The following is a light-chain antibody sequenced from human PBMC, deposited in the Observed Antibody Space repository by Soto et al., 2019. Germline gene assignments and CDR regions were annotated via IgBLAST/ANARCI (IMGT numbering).Light chain of an antibody. CDR1: QSISSY. V-gene: IGKV1-39*01. CDR2: AAS. CDR3: QVCEFILRT. J-gene: IGKJ1*01. Sequence: NRSPSSXSEKKKDRVTISCRASQSISSYLNWYQQKPGPDXKXXLYAASSLNSGVQTRFSGSGSGTDFTLNIFIFQPEDFVTYYCQVCEFILRTFCHVTNVEI.